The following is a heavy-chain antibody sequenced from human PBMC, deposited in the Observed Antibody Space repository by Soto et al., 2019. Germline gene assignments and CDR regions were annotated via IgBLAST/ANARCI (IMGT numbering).Heavy chain of an antibody. Sequence: QLQLVESGGNVVQPGRSLRLSCAASGFTFTTYAMHWVRQAPGTGLEWLAIISYDGNLKYYADSVKGRFTISRDDSKNTIYLQMNSLRGDDTGVYFCARGGAMSAALSFGMDVWGQATTVSVSS. J-gene: IGHJ6*02. CDR1: GFTFTTYA. D-gene: IGHD3-16*01. V-gene: IGHV3-33*01. CDR3: ARGGAMSAALSFGMDV. CDR2: ISYDGNLK.